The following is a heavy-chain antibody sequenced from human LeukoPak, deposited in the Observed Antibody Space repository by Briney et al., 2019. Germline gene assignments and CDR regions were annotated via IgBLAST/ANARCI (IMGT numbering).Heavy chain of an antibody. CDR2: IYYSGST. CDR3: ARDPAMVFFDY. V-gene: IGHV4-39*02. D-gene: IGHD5-18*01. CDR1: GGSISSSNYY. Sequence: PSETLSLTCTVSGGSISSSNYYWGWIRQPPGKGLEWIGSIYYSGSTYYNPSLKSRVTISVDTSKNQFSLKLSSVTAADTAVYYCARDPAMVFFDYWGQGTLVTVSS. J-gene: IGHJ4*02.